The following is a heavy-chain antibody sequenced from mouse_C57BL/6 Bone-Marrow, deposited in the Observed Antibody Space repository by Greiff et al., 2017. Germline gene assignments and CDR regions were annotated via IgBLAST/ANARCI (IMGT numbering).Heavy chain of an antibody. Sequence: VQLQESGAELVRPGTSVKVSCKASGYAFTNYLIEWVKQRPGQGLEWIGVINPGSGGTNYNEKFKGKATLTADKSSSTAYMQLSSLTSEDSAVYFCARSVYSNFSMDYWGQGTSVTVSS. CDR3: ARSVYSNFSMDY. CDR2: INPGSGGT. V-gene: IGHV1-54*01. J-gene: IGHJ4*01. CDR1: GYAFTNYL. D-gene: IGHD2-5*01.